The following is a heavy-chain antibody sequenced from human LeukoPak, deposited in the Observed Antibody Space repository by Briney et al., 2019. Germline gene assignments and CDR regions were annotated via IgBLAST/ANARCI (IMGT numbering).Heavy chain of an antibody. V-gene: IGHV3-73*01. CDR3: TRRHLGYCSSTSCSRPYYYYYYMDV. J-gene: IGHJ6*03. CDR2: IRGKANSYAT. CDR1: GFTFSGSA. D-gene: IGHD2-2*01. Sequence: GGSLRLSCAASGFTFSGSAMHWVRQASGKGLEWVGRIRGKANSYATAYAASVKGRFTISRDDSKNTAYLQMNSLKTEDTAVYYCTRRHLGYCSSTSCSRPYYYYYYMDVWGKGTTVTVSS.